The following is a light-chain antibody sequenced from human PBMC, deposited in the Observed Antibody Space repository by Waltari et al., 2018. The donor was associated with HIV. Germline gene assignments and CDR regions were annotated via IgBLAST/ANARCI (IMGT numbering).Light chain of an antibody. Sequence: QSALTQPPSASGSPGQSVTISCTGTSSDVGRYDYVSWYQQHPGKAPKLLIYEVSKRPSGVPDRFSGSKSGKTASLTVSGLQADEEAEYSCCSYAGSNSGVFGGGTTLTVL. CDR1: SSDVGRYDY. J-gene: IGLJ3*02. CDR2: EVS. CDR3: CSYAGSNSGV. V-gene: IGLV2-8*01.